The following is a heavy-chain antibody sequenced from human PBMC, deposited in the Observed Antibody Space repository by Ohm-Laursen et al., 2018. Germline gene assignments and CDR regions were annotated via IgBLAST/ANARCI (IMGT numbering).Heavy chain of an antibody. J-gene: IGHJ4*02. V-gene: IGHV3-23*01. D-gene: IGHD4-23*01. CDR1: GFTFSSYA. CDR3: AREAYGGNEYYFDY. CDR2: ISGSGGGT. Sequence: SLRLSCAASGFTFSSYAMSWVRQAPGKGLEWVSAISGSGGGTDYVDSVKGRFTISRDNSKNTLYLQMNSLRAEDTALYYCAREAYGGNEYYFDYWGQGTLVTVSS.